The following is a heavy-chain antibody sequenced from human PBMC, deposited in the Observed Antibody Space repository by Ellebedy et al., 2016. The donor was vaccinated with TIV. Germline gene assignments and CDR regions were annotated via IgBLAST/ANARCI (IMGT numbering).Heavy chain of an antibody. J-gene: IGHJ2*01. D-gene: IGHD2-8*01. CDR1: GGSIRSYY. CDR3: AREMVYAPSNYWYFDL. CDR2: IYHAGST. Sequence: MPSETLSLTCTVSGGSIRSYYWSWIRQSPGKGLEYIGNIYHAGSTNYNPSLKSRATISLDTSKSQFSLKLTSVTAADTAMYYWAREMVYAPSNYWYFDLWGRGTLVTFSS. V-gene: IGHV4-59*01.